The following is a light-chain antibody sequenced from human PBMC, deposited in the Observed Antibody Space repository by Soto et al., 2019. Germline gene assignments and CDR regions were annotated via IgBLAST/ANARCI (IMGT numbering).Light chain of an antibody. J-gene: IGKJ1*01. CDR3: QKRYSTPRT. Sequence: DIQMTQSPSSLSASVGDRVTITCRASQSISSYLNWYQQKPGKAPKLLIYAASSLQSGVPSRFSGSGSGTDFTLTISSLQPEDFATYYCQKRYSTPRTFGQGTKVDIK. V-gene: IGKV1-39*01. CDR1: QSISSY. CDR2: AAS.